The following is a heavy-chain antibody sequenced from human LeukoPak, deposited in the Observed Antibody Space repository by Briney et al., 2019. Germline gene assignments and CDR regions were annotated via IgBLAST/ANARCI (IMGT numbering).Heavy chain of an antibody. V-gene: IGHV3-30-3*01. CDR1: VFTFGNYA. Sequence: GRSLRLPCAASVFTFGNYAMHWVRQAPGRGLEWVAGISYNGNKKYYADSVKGRFTISRDNSKNTLYLQMNSLRTNDTAVYYCARGSPACGEDCYFDYWGQGTLVTVSS. CDR3: ARGSPACGEDCYFDY. J-gene: IGHJ4*02. D-gene: IGHD2-21*02. CDR2: ISYNGNKK.